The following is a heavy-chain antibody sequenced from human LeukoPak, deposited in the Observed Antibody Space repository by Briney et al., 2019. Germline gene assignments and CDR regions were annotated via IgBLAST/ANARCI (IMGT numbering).Heavy chain of an antibody. CDR1: GFTFSSYW. D-gene: IGHD5-24*01. V-gene: IGHV3-7*01. Sequence: GGSLRLSCAASGFTFSSYWMSWVRQAPGKGLEWVANIKQDGSEKYYVDSVRGRFTISRDNAKNSLYLQMNSLRAEDTAVYYCARDKRRDYFDYWGQGTLVTVSS. J-gene: IGHJ4*02. CDR2: IKQDGSEK. CDR3: ARDKRRDYFDY.